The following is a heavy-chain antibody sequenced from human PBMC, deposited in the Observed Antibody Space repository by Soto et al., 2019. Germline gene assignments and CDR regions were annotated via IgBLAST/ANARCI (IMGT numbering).Heavy chain of an antibody. J-gene: IGHJ4*02. Sequence: SVKVSCKASGYTFTSYGISWVRQAPGQGLEWMGWISTYNGNTKYAQKLQGRVTMTTDTSTSTAYMELRSLRSDDTAVFYCAREMVRGVGSDYWGQGTLVTVSS. D-gene: IGHD3-10*01. V-gene: IGHV1-18*01. CDR1: GYTFTSYG. CDR2: ISTYNGNT. CDR3: AREMVRGVGSDY.